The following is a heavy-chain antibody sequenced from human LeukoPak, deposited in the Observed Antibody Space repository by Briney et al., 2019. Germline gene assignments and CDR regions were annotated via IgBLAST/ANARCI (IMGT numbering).Heavy chain of an antibody. V-gene: IGHV3-74*01. CDR2: INSDGSST. CDR1: GFSFSNYD. CDR3: ARDPHYYYIDY. J-gene: IGHJ4*02. D-gene: IGHD3-22*01. Sequence: TGGSLRLSCAASGFSFSNYDMHWVRQAPGKGLVWVSRINSDGSSTSYADSVKGRFTISRDNAKNTLYLQMNSLRAEDTAVYYCARDPHYYYIDYWGQGTLVTVSS.